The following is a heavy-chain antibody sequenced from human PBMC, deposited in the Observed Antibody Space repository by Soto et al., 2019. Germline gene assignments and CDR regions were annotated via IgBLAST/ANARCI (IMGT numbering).Heavy chain of an antibody. Sequence: GGSLRLSCSASGFTFSSHGVHWIRQAPGKRLEYVSAISPDGGATYYADSVKGRFTISRDNSKNTLYLQMSSLRAEDTAVYYCVKRPPVTPHEYYFDLWGRGTLVTVSS. CDR1: GFTFSSHG. V-gene: IGHV3-64D*06. CDR3: VKRPPVTPHEYYFDL. D-gene: IGHD4-17*01. CDR2: ISPDGGAT. J-gene: IGHJ2*01.